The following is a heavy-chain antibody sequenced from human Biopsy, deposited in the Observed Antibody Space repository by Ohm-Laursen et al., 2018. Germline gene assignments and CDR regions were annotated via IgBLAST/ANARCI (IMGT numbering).Heavy chain of an antibody. D-gene: IGHD3-3*01. V-gene: IGHV1-18*04. CDR1: GYTFTAYG. Sequence: SVKVSCKASGYTFTAYGISWVRQAPGQGLEWMGWISTYNDDTNIAQKFQGRVSMTTDTSTRTAYMELRSLRSGDAAIYFCARDPGYDFWSGSDPFDIWGQGTLVTVS. J-gene: IGHJ3*02. CDR3: ARDPGYDFWSGSDPFDI. CDR2: ISTYNDDT.